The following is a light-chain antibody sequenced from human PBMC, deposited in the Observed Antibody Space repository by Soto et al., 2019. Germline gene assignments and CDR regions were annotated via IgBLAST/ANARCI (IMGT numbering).Light chain of an antibody. V-gene: IGLV2-14*01. J-gene: IGLJ2*01. CDR3: SSYTTSTSFIL. CDR1: SSDIGNYDF. CDR2: EVS. Sequence: QSALTPPASVSGSPGQSITISCTGTSSDIGNYDFVSWYQQVPGTAPNAMIYEVSSRPSGVSNRFSGSKSGNTASLTISGLQAEDEAYYYCSSYTTSTSFILFGGGTKLTVL.